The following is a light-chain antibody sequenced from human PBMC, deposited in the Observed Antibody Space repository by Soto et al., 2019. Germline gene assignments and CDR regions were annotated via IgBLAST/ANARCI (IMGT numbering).Light chain of an antibody. J-gene: IGKJ2*01. CDR3: MQGTHWPYT. Sequence: DIVLTQSPLSLPVILGQPASISCRSSQSLVYRNGATYLNWFQQRPGQSPRRLIYKISNRDSGVPDRFSGSGSDTDFTLKISRVEAEDVGIYYCMQGTHWPYTFGQGTKLEIK. CDR1: QSLVYRNGATY. V-gene: IGKV2-30*01. CDR2: KIS.